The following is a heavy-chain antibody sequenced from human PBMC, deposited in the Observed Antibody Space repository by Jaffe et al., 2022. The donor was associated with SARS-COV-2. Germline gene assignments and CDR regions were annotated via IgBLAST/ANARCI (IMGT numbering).Heavy chain of an antibody. CDR3: ARTPKLELFLWFDP. D-gene: IGHD1-7*01. CDR2: IYSGGST. V-gene: IGHV3-53*01. J-gene: IGHJ5*02. CDR1: GFTVSSNY. Sequence: EVQLVESGGGLIQPGGSLRLSCAASGFTVSSNYMSWVRQAPGKGLEWVSVIYSGGSTYYADSVKGRFTISRDNSKNTLYLQMNSLRAEDTAVYYCARTPKLELFLWFDPWGQGTLVTVSS.